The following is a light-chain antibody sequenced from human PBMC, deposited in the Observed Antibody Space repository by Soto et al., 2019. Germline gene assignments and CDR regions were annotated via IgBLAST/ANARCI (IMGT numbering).Light chain of an antibody. V-gene: IGKV3-11*01. Sequence: EIVLTQSPATLSLSPGERATLSCRASQSINNYLAWYQQQPGRPPRLLIYDASIRPTGIPARFSGSGSGTDFTLTVSYLEPEDFAVYYCQQYGSSPPRTTFGQGTRLEIK. CDR2: DAS. CDR1: QSINNY. J-gene: IGKJ5*01. CDR3: QQYGSSPPRTT.